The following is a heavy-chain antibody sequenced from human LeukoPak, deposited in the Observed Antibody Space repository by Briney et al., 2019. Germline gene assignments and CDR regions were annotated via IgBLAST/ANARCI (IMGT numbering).Heavy chain of an antibody. V-gene: IGHV3-21*01. D-gene: IGHD2-2*01. Sequence: GGALRLSCAAPGFSFISSIMNWVRQAPGKGLEWVSSIISISSYIYYADSVKGRFTISRDNAKNSLYLQMNSLRAEDTAVYYCARDKYDIVVVPAAINTYYYYGMDVWGQGTTVTVSS. CDR3: ARDKYDIVVVPAAINTYYYYGMDV. CDR1: GFSFISSI. J-gene: IGHJ6*02. CDR2: IISISSYI.